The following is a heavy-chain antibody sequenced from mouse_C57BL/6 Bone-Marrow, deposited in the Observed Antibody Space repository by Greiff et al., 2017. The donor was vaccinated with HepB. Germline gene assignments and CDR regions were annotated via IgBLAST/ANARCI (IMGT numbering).Heavy chain of an antibody. Sequence: EVKLMESGEGLVKPGGSLKLSCAASGFTFSSYAMSWVRQTPEKRLEWVAYISSGGDYIYYADTVKGRFTISRDNARNTLYLQMSSLKSEDTAMYYCTREDYDYDDYAMDYWGQGTSVTVSS. CDR1: GFTFSSYA. CDR3: TREDYDYDDYAMDY. V-gene: IGHV5-9-1*02. CDR2: ISSGGDYI. D-gene: IGHD2-4*01. J-gene: IGHJ4*01.